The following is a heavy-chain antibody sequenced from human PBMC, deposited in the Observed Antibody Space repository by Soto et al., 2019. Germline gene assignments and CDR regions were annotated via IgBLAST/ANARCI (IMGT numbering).Heavy chain of an antibody. CDR3: ARTSGYYFYDY. CDR1: GGTFSSYA. CDR2: IVPIVDSS. Sequence: SVKVSCKTSGGTFSSYAISWVRQAPGQGLEWMGGIVPIVDSSTYAQKFQGRVTITGNTSTTTAYMELSSLRSEDTAVYYCARTSGYYFYDYWGQG. J-gene: IGHJ4*02. D-gene: IGHD3-3*01. V-gene: IGHV1-69*06.